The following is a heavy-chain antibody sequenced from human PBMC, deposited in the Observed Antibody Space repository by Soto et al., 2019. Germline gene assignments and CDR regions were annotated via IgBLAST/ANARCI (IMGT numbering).Heavy chain of an antibody. CDR1: GGSISGSY. D-gene: IGHD6-19*01. Sequence: SDTLSLTCSASGGSISGSYWSWIRQSPGKGLEWLGYVYYTGSTNYSPSLRSRVSISVDTSKNEFSLRLSSVTAADTAVYFCARSVAVPGAHIDYWGQGTQVTVSS. J-gene: IGHJ4*02. V-gene: IGHV4-59*07. CDR3: ARSVAVPGAHIDY. CDR2: VYYTGST.